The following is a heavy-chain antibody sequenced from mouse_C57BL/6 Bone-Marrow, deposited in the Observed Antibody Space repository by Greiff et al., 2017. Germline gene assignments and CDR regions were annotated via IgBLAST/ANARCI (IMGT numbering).Heavy chain of an antibody. CDR3: AREGLLRPLAY. CDR2: INPNNGGT. CDR1: GYTFTDYN. Sequence: VQLKESGPELVKPGASVKIPCKASGYTFTDYNMDWVKQSHGKSLEWIGDINPNNGGTFYNQKFKGKATLTVDKSASTAYMELRSLTSEDTAVYCCAREGLLRPLAYWGQGTLVTVSA. J-gene: IGHJ3*01. V-gene: IGHV1-18*01. D-gene: IGHD1-1*01.